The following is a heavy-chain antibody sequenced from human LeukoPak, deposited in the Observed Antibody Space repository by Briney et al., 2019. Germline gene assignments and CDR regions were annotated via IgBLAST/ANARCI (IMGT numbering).Heavy chain of an antibody. D-gene: IGHD5-18*01. CDR3: ARARGTAIHDY. CDR1: GFTFSSYG. CDR2: IWYDGSNK. J-gene: IGHJ4*02. V-gene: IGHV3-33*01. Sequence: GRSLRLSCAASGFTFSSYGIHWVRQAPGKGLEWVAVIWYDGSNKYYADSVKGRFTISRDNSKNTLYLQMNSLRAEDTAVYYCARARGTAIHDYWGQGTLVTVSS.